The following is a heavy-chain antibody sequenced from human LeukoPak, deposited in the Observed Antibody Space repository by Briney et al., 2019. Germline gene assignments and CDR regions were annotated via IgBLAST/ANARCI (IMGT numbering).Heavy chain of an antibody. V-gene: IGHV3-53*01. CDR1: GFTFITND. Sequence: PGGSLRLSCAASGFTFITNDMTWVRQAPGKGLEWVSVLYSDGNTKYADSVQGRFTISRDNSKNTLYLQMSSLRAEDTAVYYCAKEDGKVAGSLRYSDYWGQGTLVTVSS. D-gene: IGHD6-19*01. CDR3: AKEDGKVAGSLRYSDY. J-gene: IGHJ4*02. CDR2: LYSDGNT.